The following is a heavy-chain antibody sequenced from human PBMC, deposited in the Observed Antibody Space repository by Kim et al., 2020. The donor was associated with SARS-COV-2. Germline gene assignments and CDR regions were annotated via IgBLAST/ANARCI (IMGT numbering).Heavy chain of an antibody. Sequence: GGSLRLSCTASGVTFSNTWMTWVRQAPGKGLEWVGRIKSKTDGATPDYAAPVKCRFTISRDNSTNTVYLQMNSLQTEDTAVYYCGTTLFGLGNWLDPWGQGSQVTVSS. V-gene: IGHV3-15*01. CDR2: IKSKTDGATP. CDR1: GVTFSNTW. CDR3: GTTLFGLGNWLDP. J-gene: IGHJ5*02. D-gene: IGHD3-16*01.